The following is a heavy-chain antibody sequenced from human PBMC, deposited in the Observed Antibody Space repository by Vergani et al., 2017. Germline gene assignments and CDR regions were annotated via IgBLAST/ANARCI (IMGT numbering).Heavy chain of an antibody. CDR3: ARDGEMYYYDSSGYTPFLY. CDR2: IKPSGGST. V-gene: IGHV1-46*01. CDR1: GYTFTSYY. Sequence: QVQLVQSGAEVKKPGASVKVSCKASGYTFTSYYMHWVRPAPGQGLEWMGIIKPSGGSTSYAQKFQGRVTMTRDTSTSTVYMELSSLRSEDTAVYYCARDGEMYYYDSSGYTPFLYWGQGTLVTVSS. D-gene: IGHD3-22*01. J-gene: IGHJ4*02.